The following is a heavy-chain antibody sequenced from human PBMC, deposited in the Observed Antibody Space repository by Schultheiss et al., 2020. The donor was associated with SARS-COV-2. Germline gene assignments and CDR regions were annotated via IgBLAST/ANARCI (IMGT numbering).Heavy chain of an antibody. CDR3: ARSAGGSFYYGMDV. CDR1: GFTFSSYW. J-gene: IGHJ6*02. Sequence: GGSLRLSCAASGFTFSSYWMHWVRQAPGKGLEWVSGISWNSGSIGYADSVKGRFTISRDNAKNSLYLQMNSLRVEDTAVYYCARSAGGSFYYGMDVWGQGTTVTVSS. V-gene: IGHV3-48*04. CDR2: ISWNSGSI. D-gene: IGHD1-26*01.